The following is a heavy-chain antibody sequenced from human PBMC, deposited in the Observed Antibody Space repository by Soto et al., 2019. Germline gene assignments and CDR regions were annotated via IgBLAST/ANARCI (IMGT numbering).Heavy chain of an antibody. CDR1: GFTFISYA. CDR2: ISGSGGST. Sequence: GGSLRLSCAASGFTFISYAMSWVRQAPGKGLEWVSAISGSGGSTYYADSVKGRFTISRDNSKNTLYLQMNSLRAEDTAVYYCPKTGTYRSSWNGRPYYYYNGMDVWGQGPTVTVSS. J-gene: IGHJ6*02. V-gene: IGHV3-23*01. D-gene: IGHD6-13*01. CDR3: PKTGTYRSSWNGRPYYYYNGMDV.